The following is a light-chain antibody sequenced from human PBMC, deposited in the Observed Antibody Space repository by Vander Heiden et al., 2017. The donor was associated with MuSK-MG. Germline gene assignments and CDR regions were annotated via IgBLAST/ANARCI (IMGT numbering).Light chain of an antibody. CDR2: DVT. J-gene: IGLJ3*02. V-gene: IGLV2-14*01. Sequence: QSALTQPASVSGSPGQSSTISCTGTSSDIGAYDYVSWYHQHPGKAPKVVSYDVTNRPSGVSNRFSGSKSGNMASLTISGLRAEDEADYYCSSYTGSRNLLWVFGGGTKLTVL. CDR1: SSDIGAYDY. CDR3: SSYTGSRNLLWV.